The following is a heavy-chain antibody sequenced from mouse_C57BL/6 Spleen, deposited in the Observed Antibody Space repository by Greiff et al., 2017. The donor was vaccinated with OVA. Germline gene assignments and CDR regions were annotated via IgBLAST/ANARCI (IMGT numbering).Heavy chain of an antibody. Sequence: QVQLQQSGAELVKPGASVKLSCKASGYTFTKYPIHWVKQRSGQGLEWIGWFYPGSGSIKYNEKFKDKATLTADKSSSTVYMELSRLTSEDSAVYFCARHEEDYGSSFYAMDYWGQGTSVTVSS. D-gene: IGHD1-1*01. CDR2: FYPGSGSI. V-gene: IGHV1-62-2*01. J-gene: IGHJ4*01. CDR1: GYTFTKYP. CDR3: ARHEEDYGSSFYAMDY.